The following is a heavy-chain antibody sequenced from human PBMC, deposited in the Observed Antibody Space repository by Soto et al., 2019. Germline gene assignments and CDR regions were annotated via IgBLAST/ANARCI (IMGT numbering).Heavy chain of an antibody. CDR2: IRSKAYGGTT. V-gene: IGHV3-49*03. CDR1: GFTFGDYA. CDR3: TREEDGYNYGMDV. Sequence: SLRLSCTASGFTFGDYAMSWFRQAPGKGLEWVGFIRSKAYGGTTEYAASVKGRFTISRDDSKSIAYLQMNSLKTEDTAVYYCTREEDGYNYGMDVWGQGTTVTVSS. J-gene: IGHJ6*02.